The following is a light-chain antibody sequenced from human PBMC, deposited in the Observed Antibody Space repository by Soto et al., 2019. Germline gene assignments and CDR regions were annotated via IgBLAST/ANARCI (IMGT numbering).Light chain of an antibody. J-gene: IGLJ1*01. CDR2: DVS. Sequence: QSVLTQAASVSGSPGQWITISCTGTSSDVGGYNYVSWYQQHPGKAPKLMIYDVSNRPSGVSNRFSGSKSGNTAPLTISGLQAEDEADYYCSSYTSSSIFPYVFGTGTKSPS. CDR1: SSDVGGYNY. CDR3: SSYTSSSIFPYV. V-gene: IGLV2-14*01.